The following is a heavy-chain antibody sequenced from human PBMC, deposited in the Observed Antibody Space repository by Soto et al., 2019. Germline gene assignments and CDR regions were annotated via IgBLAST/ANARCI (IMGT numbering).Heavy chain of an antibody. J-gene: IGHJ3*01. V-gene: IGHV3-23*01. D-gene: IGHD1-26*01. CDR1: GFTFSRFA. Sequence: GQLLESGGGMVQPGGSLRLSCAASGFTFSRFAMNWVRLPPGRGLEGVAAGTSSASSNHYADSVKGRFTISRDNSKNTLYLQMNSLRADDTAVYYCAKGGAVLLDPFDVWGQGTMVTVSS. CDR2: GTSSASSN. CDR3: AKGGAVLLDPFDV.